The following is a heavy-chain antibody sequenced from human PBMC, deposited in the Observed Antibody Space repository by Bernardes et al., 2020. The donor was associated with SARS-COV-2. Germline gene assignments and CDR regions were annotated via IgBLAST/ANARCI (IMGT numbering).Heavy chain of an antibody. V-gene: IGHV1-24*01. Sequence: ASVKVSCKVSGYNVGALSIHWVRRAPGQGLEWMGGFDPGDDDPEDGEIIYAQKFQGRVTMTEDTSTDTAYMELRSLRHEDTAVYYCVRLGRSRTCTGRRCYVTGKWFDPWGQGTLVTVSS. J-gene: IGHJ5*02. CDR3: VRLGRSRTCTGRRCYVTGKWFDP. CDR2: FDPGDDDPEDGEI. D-gene: IGHD2-8*02. CDR1: GYNVGALS.